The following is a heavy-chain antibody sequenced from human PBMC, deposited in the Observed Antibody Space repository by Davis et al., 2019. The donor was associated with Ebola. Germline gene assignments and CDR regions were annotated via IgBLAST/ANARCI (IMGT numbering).Heavy chain of an antibody. CDR2: IHYSGSS. CDR3: ARLVALYDDSGYAYFDY. CDR1: GASISSYY. D-gene: IGHD3-22*01. J-gene: IGHJ4*02. V-gene: IGHV4-59*01. Sequence: MPSETLSLTCTVSGASISSYYWSWIRQPPGKGLEYIGYIHYSGSSNYSPSLKSRVSISTDTSKSQFSLKLRSVTAADTAVYYCARLVALYDDSGYAYFDYWGLGTLVTVSS.